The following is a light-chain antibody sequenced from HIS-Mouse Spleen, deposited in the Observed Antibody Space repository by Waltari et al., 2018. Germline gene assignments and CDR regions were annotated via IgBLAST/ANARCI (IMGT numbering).Light chain of an antibody. CDR2: GAS. J-gene: IGKJ2*01. CDR3: QQYGSSPPYT. Sequence: ELVFTQSPGPLSLSPGERATLPCRASQSVSSSYLAWYQQKPGQAPRLLIYGASSRATGIPDRFSGSGSGTDFTLTISRLEPEDFAVYYCQQYGSSPPYTFGQGTKLEIK. CDR1: QSVSSSY. V-gene: IGKV3-20*01.